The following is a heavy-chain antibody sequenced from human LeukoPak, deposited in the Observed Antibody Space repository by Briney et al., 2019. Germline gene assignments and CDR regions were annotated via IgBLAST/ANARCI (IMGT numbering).Heavy chain of an antibody. D-gene: IGHD2-2*01. CDR3: ASDIVVVPAASQPDYYYYGMDV. J-gene: IGHJ6*02. CDR1: GFTFSDYY. V-gene: IGHV3-11*01. Sequence: PGGSLRLSCAASGFTFSDYYMSWIRQAPGKGLEWVSYTSSSGSTIYYADSVKGRFTISRDNAKNSLYLQMNSLRAEDTAVYYCASDIVVVPAASQPDYYYYGMDVWGQGTTVTVSS. CDR2: TSSSGSTI.